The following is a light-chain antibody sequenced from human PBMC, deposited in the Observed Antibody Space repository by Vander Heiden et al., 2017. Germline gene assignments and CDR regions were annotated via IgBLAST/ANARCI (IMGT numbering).Light chain of an antibody. CDR2: DAS. CDR1: QDISNY. Sequence: DIQMTQSPSSLSASVGDRVTITCQASQDISNYLNWYQQKPGKAPKLLIYDASNLETGVPSRFSGSGSGTDFTFTISSLQPEDFATYYCQQYDNLLFTFCHGTKVDIK. CDR3: QQYDNLLFT. V-gene: IGKV1-33*01. J-gene: IGKJ3*01.